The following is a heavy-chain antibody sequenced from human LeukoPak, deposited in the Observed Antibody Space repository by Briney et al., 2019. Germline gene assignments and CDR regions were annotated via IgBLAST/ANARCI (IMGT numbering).Heavy chain of an antibody. Sequence: SETLSLTCAVYGGSFSGYYWSWIRQPPGKGLEWIGEINHSGSTNYNPSPKSRVTISVNTSKNQFSLKLSSVTAADTAVYYCARGRSRVVAAKYYFDYWGQGTLVTVSS. CDR2: INHSGST. V-gene: IGHV4-34*01. J-gene: IGHJ4*02. D-gene: IGHD2-15*01. CDR3: ARGRSRVVAAKYYFDY. CDR1: GGSFSGYY.